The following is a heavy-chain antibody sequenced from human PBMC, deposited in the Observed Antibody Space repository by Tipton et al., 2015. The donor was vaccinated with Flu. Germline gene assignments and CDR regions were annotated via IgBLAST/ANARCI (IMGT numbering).Heavy chain of an antibody. J-gene: IGHJ5*02. CDR2: INHSGST. Sequence: TLSLTCAVYGGSFSGYYWSWIPQPPGKGLEWIGEINHSGSTNYNPSLKSRVTISVDTSKNQFSLKLSPVTAADPAVYYCARGPESIVGATGGWFDPWGQGTLVTVSS. D-gene: IGHD1-26*01. CDR3: ARGPESIVGATGGWFDP. CDR1: GGSFSGYY. V-gene: IGHV4-34*01.